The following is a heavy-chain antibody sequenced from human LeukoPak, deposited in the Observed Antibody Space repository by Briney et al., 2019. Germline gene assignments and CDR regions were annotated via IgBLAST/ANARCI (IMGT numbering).Heavy chain of an antibody. Sequence: SETLSLTCTLSGCSISTYYWSWIRQPPGKGLEWIGYIYHSGSTNYYPSLKSRVTISVDTSKNQFSLKLSSVTAADTAVYYCARGGGYASPIGYWGQGALVTVSS. CDR3: ARGGGYASPIGY. CDR1: GCSISTYY. J-gene: IGHJ4*02. D-gene: IGHD5-12*01. V-gene: IGHV4-59*12. CDR2: IYHSGST.